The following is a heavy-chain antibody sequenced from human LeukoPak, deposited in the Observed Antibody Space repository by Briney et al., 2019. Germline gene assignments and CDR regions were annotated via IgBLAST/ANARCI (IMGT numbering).Heavy chain of an antibody. CDR2: ISSSGNTI. CDR1: GFTFSDYY. CDR3: AGPQGVIIPPDAFDI. V-gene: IGHV3-11*01. Sequence: GGSLRLSCAASGFTFSDYYMSWIRQAPGKGLEWVSYISSSGNTIYYADSVKGRFTISRDNAKNSLYLQMNSLTAEDTAVYYCAGPQGVIIPPDAFDIWGQGTMATVSS. J-gene: IGHJ3*02. D-gene: IGHD3-10*01.